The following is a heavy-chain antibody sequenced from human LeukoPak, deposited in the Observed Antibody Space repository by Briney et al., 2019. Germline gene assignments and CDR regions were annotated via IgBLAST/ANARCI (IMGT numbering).Heavy chain of an antibody. CDR1: GGSISRYY. CDR3: ARGHYSYIDY. J-gene: IGHJ4*02. V-gene: IGHV4-34*01. D-gene: IGHD3-10*01. Sequence: SETLSLTCTVSGGSISRYYWSWIRQPPGKGLEWIGEINHSGSTNYNPSLKSRVTISVDTSKNQFSLKLSSVTAADTAVYYCARGHYSYIDYWGQGTLVTVSS. CDR2: INHSGST.